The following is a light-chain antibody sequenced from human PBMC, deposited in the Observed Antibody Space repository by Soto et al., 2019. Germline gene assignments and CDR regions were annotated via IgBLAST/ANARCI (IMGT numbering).Light chain of an antibody. CDR3: QQYNNWPPFS. V-gene: IGKV3-15*01. CDR2: GAS. Sequence: EIVMTPSPATLSVSPGERATLSCRASQSISSNLAWYQQKNGQTPRLLIYGASTRAAGIPARFSGSGSGTDFTLTISSLQSEDFAVYYCQQYNNWPPFSFGPGTKVDIK. CDR1: QSISSN. J-gene: IGKJ3*01.